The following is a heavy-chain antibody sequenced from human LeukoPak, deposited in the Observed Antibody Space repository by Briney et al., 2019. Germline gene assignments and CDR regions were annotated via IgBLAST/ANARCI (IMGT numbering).Heavy chain of an antibody. V-gene: IGHV3-20*01. CDR1: GFTFDDYG. CDR2: INWNGGST. D-gene: IGHD6-19*01. CDR3: ARGDSSGWYLVFDY. J-gene: IGHJ4*02. Sequence: GGSLRLSCAASGFTFDDYGMSWVRHAPGKGLEWVSGINWNGGSTGYADSVKGRFTISRDNAKNSLYLQVNSLRAEDTALYHCARGDSSGWYLVFDYWGQGTLVTVSS.